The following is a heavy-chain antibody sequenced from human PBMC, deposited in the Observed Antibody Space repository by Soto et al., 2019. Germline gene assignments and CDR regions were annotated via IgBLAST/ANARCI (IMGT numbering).Heavy chain of an antibody. V-gene: IGHV1-69*12. CDR2: IIPIFGTA. Sequence: QVQLVQSGAEVKKPGSSVKVACKASGGTFSSYAISWVRQAPVQGLEWMGGIIPIFGTANYAQKFQGRVTITEDESTSTAYMELSSLRSEDTDLYYCATNPVSYSISWRGWFDPWGQGTLVTVSS. J-gene: IGHJ5*02. CDR3: ATNPVSYSISWRGWFDP. CDR1: GGTFSSYA. D-gene: IGHD6-13*01.